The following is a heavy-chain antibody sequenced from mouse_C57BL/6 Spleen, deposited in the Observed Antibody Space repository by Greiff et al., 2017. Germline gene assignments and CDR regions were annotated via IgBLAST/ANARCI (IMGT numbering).Heavy chain of an antibody. Sequence: QVQLQQSGAELVKPGASVKLSCKASGYTFTSYWMHWVKQRPGQGLEWIGMIHPNSGSTNYNEKFKSKATLTVDKSSSTAYMQLSSLTSEDSAVYYCARTDITTVLDYWGQGTTLTVSS. D-gene: IGHD1-1*01. CDR2: IHPNSGST. CDR1: GYTFTSYW. CDR3: ARTDITTVLDY. V-gene: IGHV1-64*01. J-gene: IGHJ2*01.